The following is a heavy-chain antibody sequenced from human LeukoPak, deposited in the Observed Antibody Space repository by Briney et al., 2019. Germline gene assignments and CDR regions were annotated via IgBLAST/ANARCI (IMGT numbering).Heavy chain of an antibody. CDR2: INTNTGNP. CDR1: GYTFTSYA. D-gene: IGHD6-13*01. CDR3: ARTRAAAGTSRTFNNWFDP. Sequence: ASVKVSCKASGYTFTSYAMNWVRQAPGQGLEWMGWINTNTGNPTYAHGFTGRFVFSLDTSVSTAYLQISRLKAEDTDVYYCARTRAAAGTSRTFNNWFDPWGQGTLVTVSS. J-gene: IGHJ5*02. V-gene: IGHV7-4-1*02.